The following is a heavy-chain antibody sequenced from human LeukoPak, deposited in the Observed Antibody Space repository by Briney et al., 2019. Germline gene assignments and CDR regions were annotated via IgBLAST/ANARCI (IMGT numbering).Heavy chain of an antibody. J-gene: IGHJ4*02. Sequence: ASVKVSCKASGYTFTRYYIHWVRQAPGQGLEWMGWISAYNGNTNYAQKLQGRVTMTTDTSTSTAYMELRGLRSDDTAVYYCARTLLVGYYDSSGYYPISGFDYWGQGTLVTVSS. CDR3: ARTLLVGYYDSSGYYPISGFDY. D-gene: IGHD3-22*01. V-gene: IGHV1-18*04. CDR1: GYTFTRYY. CDR2: ISAYNGNT.